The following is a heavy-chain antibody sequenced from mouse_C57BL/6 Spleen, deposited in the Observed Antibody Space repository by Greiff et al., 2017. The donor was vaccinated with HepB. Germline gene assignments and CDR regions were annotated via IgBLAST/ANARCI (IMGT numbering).Heavy chain of an antibody. CDR3: AKITTVVEDWYFDV. V-gene: IGHV1-26*01. D-gene: IGHD1-1*01. CDR1: GYTFTDYY. Sequence: EVQLQQSGPELVKPGASVKISCKASGYTFTDYYMNWVKQSHGKSLEWIGDINPNNGGTSYNQKFKGKATLTVDKSSSTAYMELRSLTSEDSAVYYCAKITTVVEDWYFDVWGTGTTVTVSS. J-gene: IGHJ1*03. CDR2: INPNNGGT.